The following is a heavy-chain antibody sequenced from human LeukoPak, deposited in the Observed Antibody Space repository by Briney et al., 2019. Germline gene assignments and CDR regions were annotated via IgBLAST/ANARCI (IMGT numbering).Heavy chain of an antibody. Sequence: GGSLRLSCAASGFTFSHYWMSWVRQAPGKGLEWVANIKPDGSDKYYVDSVKGRFTISRDNAKNTLYLQMDSLRAEDTAVYYCARAYSPLYDGSGNSFGTYYYYHMDVWGKGTTVIVSS. V-gene: IGHV3-7*03. J-gene: IGHJ6*03. CDR3: ARAYSPLYDGSGNSFGTYYYYHMDV. CDR2: IKPDGSDK. D-gene: IGHD3-22*01. CDR1: GFTFSHYW.